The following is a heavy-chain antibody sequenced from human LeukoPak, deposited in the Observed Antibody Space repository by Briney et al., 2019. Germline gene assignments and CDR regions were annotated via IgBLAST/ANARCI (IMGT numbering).Heavy chain of an antibody. J-gene: IGHJ6*03. Sequence: GGSLRLXCAASGFTYDDYGMSWVRQAPGKGLESVSGINWNGGSTGYADSVKGRFTISRDNAKNSLYLQMNSLRAEDTALYYCARVEGYSYGAYYYYYYYMDVWGKGTTVTVSS. CDR2: INWNGGST. D-gene: IGHD5-18*01. V-gene: IGHV3-20*04. CDR1: GFTYDDYG. CDR3: ARVEGYSYGAYYYYYYYMDV.